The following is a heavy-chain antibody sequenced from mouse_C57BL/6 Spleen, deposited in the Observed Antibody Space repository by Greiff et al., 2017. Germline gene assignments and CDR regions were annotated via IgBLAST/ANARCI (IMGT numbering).Heavy chain of an antibody. CDR3: ARDVRGAFGY. J-gene: IGHJ2*01. Sequence: EVQGVESGGGLVQSGRSLRLSCATSGFTFSDFYMEWVRQAPGKGLEWIAASRNKANDYTTEYSASVKGRFIVSRDTSQSILYLQMNALGAEDTAIYYCARDVRGAFGYWGQGTTLTVSS. V-gene: IGHV7-1*01. CDR1: GFTFSDFY. CDR2: SRNKANDYTT.